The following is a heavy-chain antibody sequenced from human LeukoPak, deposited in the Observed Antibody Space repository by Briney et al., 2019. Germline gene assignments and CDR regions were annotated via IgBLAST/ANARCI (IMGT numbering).Heavy chain of an antibody. D-gene: IGHD6-13*01. CDR2: INPSGGST. CDR1: GYTFTSYY. J-gene: IGHJ6*03. V-gene: IGHV1-46*01. Sequence: ASVKVSCKASGYTFTSYYMHWVRQAPGQGLEWMGIINPSGGSTSYAQKFQGRVTMTRDTSTSTVYMELSSLRSEDTAVYYCARAAREAAGTAPYYMDVWGKGTTVTVSS. CDR3: ARAAREAAGTAPYYMDV.